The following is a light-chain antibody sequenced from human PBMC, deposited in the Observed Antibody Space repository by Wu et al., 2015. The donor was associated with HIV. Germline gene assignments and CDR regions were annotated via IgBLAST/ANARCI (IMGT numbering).Light chain of an antibody. Sequence: DIQMTQSPSILSASVGDRVTMTCRASQRISTSVAWFQQKPGKAPKLLIYQASTLESGAPPRSSGSGSGTEFTLTISSLQPDDLATYYCQQYYTIGWTFGQGTKVEIK. J-gene: IGKJ1*01. CDR3: QQYYTIGWT. CDR1: QRISTS. V-gene: IGKV1-5*03. CDR2: QAS.